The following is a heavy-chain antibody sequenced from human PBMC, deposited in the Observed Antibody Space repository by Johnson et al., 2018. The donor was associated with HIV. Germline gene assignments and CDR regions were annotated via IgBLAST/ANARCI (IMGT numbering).Heavy chain of an antibody. CDR1: GFTFRNYG. CDR2: IRYDETNT. CDR3: AKDRSGGALGAFDI. V-gene: IGHV3-30*02. J-gene: IGHJ3*02. D-gene: IGHD2-15*01. Sequence: VQLVESGGGVVQPGGSLRLSCAASGFTFRNYGIHWVRQAPGNGLEWAAFIRYDETNTYYADSVKGRFTISRDNSKNTLYLQMNSLRDEDTALYYCAKDRSGGALGAFDIWGHGTMVTVSS.